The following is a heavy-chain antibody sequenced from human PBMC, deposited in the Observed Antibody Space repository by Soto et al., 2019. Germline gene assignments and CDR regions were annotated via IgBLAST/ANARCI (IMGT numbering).Heavy chain of an antibody. CDR1: GYTFTSYA. CDR2: INAGNGNT. J-gene: IGHJ4*02. CDR3: ARGLEGTVTTY. D-gene: IGHD4-17*01. V-gene: IGHV1-3*01. Sequence: ASVKVSCKSSGYTFTSYAIHWVRQAPGQRLEWMGWINAGNGNTKYSQKFQGRVTITRDTSASTAYMELSSLRSEDTAVYYCARGLEGTVTTYWGQGTLVTLSS.